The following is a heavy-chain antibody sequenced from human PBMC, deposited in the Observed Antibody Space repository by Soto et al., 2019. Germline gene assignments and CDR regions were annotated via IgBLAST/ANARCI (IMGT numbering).Heavy chain of an antibody. CDR1: GGSISSSSYY. V-gene: IGHV4-39*01. Sequence: SETLSLTCTVSGGSISSSSYYWGWIRQPPGKGLEWIGSIYYSGSTYYNPSLKSRVTISVDTSKNQFSLKLSSVTAADTAVYYCARSNVGILTGYPTLNDYWGQGTLVTVSS. CDR2: IYYSGST. CDR3: ARSNVGILTGYPTLNDY. J-gene: IGHJ4*02. D-gene: IGHD3-9*01.